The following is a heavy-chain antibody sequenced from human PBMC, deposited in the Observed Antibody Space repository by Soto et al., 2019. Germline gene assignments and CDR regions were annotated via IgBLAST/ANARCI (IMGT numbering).Heavy chain of an antibody. Sequence: EVQLLESGGGLVQPGGSLRLSCAASGFTFSSYAMSWVRQAPGKGLEWVSAISGSGGSTYYADSVKGRFTISRDNSKNTLYLQMTSLRAEDTAVYYCAKDNREFSSGYYYGRGGFDYWGQGTLVTVSS. D-gene: IGHD3-22*01. J-gene: IGHJ4*02. CDR3: AKDNREFSSGYYYGRGGFDY. CDR1: GFTFSSYA. V-gene: IGHV3-23*01. CDR2: ISGSGGST.